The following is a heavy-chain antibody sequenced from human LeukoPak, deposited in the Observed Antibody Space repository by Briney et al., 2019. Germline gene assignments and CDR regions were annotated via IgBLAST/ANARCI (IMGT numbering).Heavy chain of an antibody. V-gene: IGHV1-18*01. CDR1: GYTFTSYG. D-gene: IGHD5-24*01. CDR2: ISAYNGNT. Sequence: ASVKVSCKASGYTFTSYGISWVRQAPGQGLEWMGWISAYNGNTNYAQKLQGRVTMTTDTSTSTAYMELSSLRSEDTAVYYCAREDGYNSNFDYWGQGTLVTVSS. CDR3: AREDGYNSNFDY. J-gene: IGHJ4*02.